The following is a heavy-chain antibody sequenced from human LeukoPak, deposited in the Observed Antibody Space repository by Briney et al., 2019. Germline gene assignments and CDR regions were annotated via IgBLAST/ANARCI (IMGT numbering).Heavy chain of an antibody. V-gene: IGHV4-4*07. CDR1: GGSISSCY. CDR3: ARDEYTKSNWFDP. D-gene: IGHD6-6*01. J-gene: IGHJ5*02. CDR2: IYTSGST. Sequence: SETLSLTCTVSGGSISSCYWSWIRQPAGKGLEWIGRIYTSGSTNYNPSLKSRVTISVDTSKNQFSLKLSSVTAADTAVYYCARDEYTKSNWFDPWGQGTLVTVSS.